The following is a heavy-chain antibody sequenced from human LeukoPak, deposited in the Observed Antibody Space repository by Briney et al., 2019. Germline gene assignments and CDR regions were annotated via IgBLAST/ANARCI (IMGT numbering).Heavy chain of an antibody. D-gene: IGHD6-6*01. CDR2: INTNSGVT. Sequence: ASVKVSCKASGYTLTGNYMHWVRQAPGQGLEWMGWINTNSGVTKYAQNFQGRVTMTRDTSSSTAYMELSRLRSDDTAVYYCAREGILVRPDYYFDYWGQETLVTVSS. CDR3: AREGILVRPDYYFDY. V-gene: IGHV1-2*02. J-gene: IGHJ4*02. CDR1: GYTLTGNY.